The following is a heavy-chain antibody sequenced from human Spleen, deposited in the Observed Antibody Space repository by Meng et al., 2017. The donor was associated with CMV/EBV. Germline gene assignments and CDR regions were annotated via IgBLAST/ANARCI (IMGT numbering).Heavy chain of an antibody. J-gene: IGHJ4*02. Sequence: GYTFTGYYMHWVRQAPGQGLEWMGRINPNSGGTNYAQKFQGRVTMTRDTSISTAYMELSRLRSDDTAVYYCARAGGHIAAAGNTYGYWGQGTLVTSPQ. D-gene: IGHD6-13*01. V-gene: IGHV1-2*06. CDR1: GYTFTGYY. CDR2: INPNSGGT. CDR3: ARAGGHIAAAGNTYGY.